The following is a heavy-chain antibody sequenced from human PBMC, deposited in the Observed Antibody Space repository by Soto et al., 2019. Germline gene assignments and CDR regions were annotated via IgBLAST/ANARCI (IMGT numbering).Heavy chain of an antibody. CDR1: GGSISSYY. J-gene: IGHJ5*02. CDR3: ARGRPLEWHDSKYNWFDP. CDR2: TYYSGST. Sequence: QVQLQESRPGLVKPSETLSLTCTVSGGSISSYYWSWIRQPPGKGLEWIGYTYYSGSTNYNPSLKSRVTISVDTSKNQFSLKLSSVTAADTAVYYCARGRPLEWHDSKYNWFDPWGQGTLVVVSS. D-gene: IGHD3-3*01. V-gene: IGHV4-59*01.